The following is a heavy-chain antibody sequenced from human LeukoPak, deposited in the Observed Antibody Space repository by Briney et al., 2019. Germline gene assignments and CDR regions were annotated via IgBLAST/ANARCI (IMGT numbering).Heavy chain of an antibody. Sequence: GGSLRLSCAASGFTFGSYAMTWVRQAPGKGLEWVSSISVSGVNTYYADSLKGRFTISRDNVKNTVYLHMNSLRADDTAVYYCAKVTRRGGVDPWGQGTLVTVSS. J-gene: IGHJ5*02. CDR3: AKVTRRGGVDP. D-gene: IGHD2-21*01. CDR2: ISVSGVNT. CDR1: GFTFGSYA. V-gene: IGHV3-23*01.